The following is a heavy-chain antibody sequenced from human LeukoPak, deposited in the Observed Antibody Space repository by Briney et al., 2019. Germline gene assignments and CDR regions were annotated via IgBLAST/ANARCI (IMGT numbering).Heavy chain of an antibody. J-gene: IGHJ5*02. CDR2: IYHSGST. V-gene: IGHV4-4*02. CDR3: ARDLSDSWNYTDGWFDP. CDR1: GGSISSSNW. D-gene: IGHD1-7*01. Sequence: SGTLSLTCAVSGGSISSSNWWSWVRQPPGKGLEWIGEIYHSGSTYYNPSLKSRVTIPLDTSKNQYSLKLSSVTAADTAVYYCARDLSDSWNYTDGWFDPWGQGTLVTVSS.